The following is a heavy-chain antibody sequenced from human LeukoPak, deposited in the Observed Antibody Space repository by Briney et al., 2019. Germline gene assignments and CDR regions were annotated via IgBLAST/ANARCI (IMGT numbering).Heavy chain of an antibody. V-gene: IGHV1-69*01. D-gene: IGHD6-19*01. J-gene: IGHJ4*02. CDR2: IIPIFGTA. CDR3: VRRGVAGCFDY. Sequence: SVKVSCKASGGTFSSYAISWVRQAPGQGLEWMGGIIPIFGTANYAQKFQGRVTITADGSTSTAYMELSSLRSEDTAVYYCVRRGVAGCFDYWGQGTLVTVSS. CDR1: GGTFSSYA.